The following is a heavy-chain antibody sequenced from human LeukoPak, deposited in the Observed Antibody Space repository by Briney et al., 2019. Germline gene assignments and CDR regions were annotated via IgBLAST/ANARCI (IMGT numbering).Heavy chain of an antibody. V-gene: IGHV3-30*03. CDR2: IAYGGTYT. CDR3: ARNKAITAFFGMDV. Sequence: GGSRRLSCAASGLTFSDYGTHWVRQAPGKGLEWVAVIAYGGTYTHHADSLKGRFTISRDNSRDTLYLQINSLRPEDTALYYCARNKAITAFFGMDVWGQGTTIIVSS. J-gene: IGHJ6*02. D-gene: IGHD2/OR15-2a*01. CDR1: GLTFSDYG.